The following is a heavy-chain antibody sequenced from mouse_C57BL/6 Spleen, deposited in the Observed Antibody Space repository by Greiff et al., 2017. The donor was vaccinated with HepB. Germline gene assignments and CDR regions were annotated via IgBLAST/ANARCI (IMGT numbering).Heavy chain of an antibody. V-gene: IGHV5-17*01. CDR1: GFTFSDYG. D-gene: IGHD1-1*01. J-gene: IGHJ4*01. CDR2: ISSGSSTI. CDR3: ARNYYYGSSSYAMDY. Sequence: EVKVVESGGGLVKPGGSLKLSCAASGFTFSDYGMHWVRQAPEKGLEWVAYISSGSSTIYYADTVKGRFTISRDNAKNTLFLQMTSLRSEDTAMYYCARNYYYGSSSYAMDYWGQGTSVTVSS.